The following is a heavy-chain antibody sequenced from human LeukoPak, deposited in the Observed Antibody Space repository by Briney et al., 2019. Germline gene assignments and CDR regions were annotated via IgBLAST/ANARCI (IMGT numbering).Heavy chain of an antibody. CDR3: ARSGLIRFDY. D-gene: IGHD2-15*01. V-gene: IGHV3-30*03. CDR2: ISYDGSNK. Sequence: PGRSLRLSCAASGFTFSSYGMHWVRQAPGKGLEWVAVISYDGSNKYYADSVKGRFTISRDNSKNTLYLQMNSLRAEDTAVYYCARSGLIRFDYWGQGTPVTVSS. J-gene: IGHJ4*02. CDR1: GFTFSSYG.